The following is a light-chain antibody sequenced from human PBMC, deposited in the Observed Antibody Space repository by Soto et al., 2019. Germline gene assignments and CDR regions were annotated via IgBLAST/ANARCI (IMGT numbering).Light chain of an antibody. CDR2: EVS. CDR1: SSDVGGYNY. CDR3: SAYISSSTLV. J-gene: IGLJ3*02. V-gene: IGLV2-14*01. Sequence: QSALTQPASVSGSPGQSITISCTGTSSDVGGYNYVSWYQQHPGKAPKVMIYEVSNRPSGVSNRFSGSKSGNTASLTISGLQAEDEAAYYCSAYISSSTLVFGGGTKLTVL.